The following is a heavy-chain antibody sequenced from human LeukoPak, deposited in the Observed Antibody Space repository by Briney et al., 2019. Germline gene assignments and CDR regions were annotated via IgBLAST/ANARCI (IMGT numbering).Heavy chain of an antibody. V-gene: IGHV4-59*01. Sequence: PSETLSLTCTVSGGSISSYYWSWIRQPPGKGLEWIGCIYYSGSTNYNPSLKSRVTISVDTSKSQFSLKLSSVTAADTAVYYCAREDCSGGSCYSDYWGQGTLVTVSS. CDR3: AREDCSGGSCYSDY. D-gene: IGHD2-15*01. CDR2: IYYSGST. J-gene: IGHJ4*02. CDR1: GGSISSYY.